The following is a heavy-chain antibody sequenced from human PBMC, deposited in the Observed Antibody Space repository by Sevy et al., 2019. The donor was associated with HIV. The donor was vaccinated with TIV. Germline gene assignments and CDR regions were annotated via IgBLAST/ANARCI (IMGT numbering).Heavy chain of an antibody. CDR1: GFTFSDYY. V-gene: IGHV3-11*01. CDR2: IDGDGSAI. J-gene: IGHJ6*02. D-gene: IGHD4-17*01. Sequence: GGSLRLSCAASGFTFSDYYMSWIRQAPGKGLEWLSYIDGDGSAIYYADSVKGRFTISRDNAKNSLYLQMNSMRAEDTALYYCAREHEKDGDLGDYYYYAMDVWCQGTTVTVSS. CDR3: AREHEKDGDLGDYYYYAMDV.